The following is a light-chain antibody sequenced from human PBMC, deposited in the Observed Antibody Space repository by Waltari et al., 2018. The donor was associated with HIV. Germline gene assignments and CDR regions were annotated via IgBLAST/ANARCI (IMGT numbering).Light chain of an antibody. CDR3: AAWDDSLNGYV. CDR1: SSNIGSNT. V-gene: IGLV1-44*01. J-gene: IGLJ1*01. CDR2: NND. Sequence: QSVLTQPPSASGTPGQRVTISCSGGSSNIGSNTVNWFQQLPGTAPKLLIYNNDQRPSGVPARFSGSKSGTSASLAISGLQSEDEADYYCAAWDDSLNGYVFGTGTKVTVL.